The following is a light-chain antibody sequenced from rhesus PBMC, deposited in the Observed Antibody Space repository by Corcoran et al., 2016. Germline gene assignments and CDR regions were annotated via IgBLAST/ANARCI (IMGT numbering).Light chain of an antibody. V-gene: IGKV3-42*03. CDR3: QQYSNRWT. Sequence: EIVMTQSPATLSLSPGERATLSFRASQSVSSNLAWYQQQPGQAPRIVVYGASTRATGIPDRFSGSGSGTEFTLTISSLETEDFAVYYFQQYSNRWTFGQGTKVEIK. CDR2: GAS. J-gene: IGKJ1*01. CDR1: QSVSSN.